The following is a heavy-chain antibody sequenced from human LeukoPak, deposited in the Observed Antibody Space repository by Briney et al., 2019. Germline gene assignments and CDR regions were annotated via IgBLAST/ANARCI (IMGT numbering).Heavy chain of an antibody. D-gene: IGHD6-13*01. CDR3: ARAEKAGSPGY. CDR1: GYTFTSYG. Sequence: ASVKVSCKASGYTFTSYGISWVRQAPGQGLEWMGWISAYNGNTHYAQKLQGRVTMTTDTSTSTVYMELRSLRSDDTAVYYCARAEKAGSPGYWGQGTLVTVSS. J-gene: IGHJ4*02. CDR2: ISAYNGNT. V-gene: IGHV1-18*01.